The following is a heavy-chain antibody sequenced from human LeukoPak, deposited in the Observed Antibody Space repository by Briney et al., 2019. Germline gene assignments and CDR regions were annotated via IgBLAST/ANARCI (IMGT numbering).Heavy chain of an antibody. J-gene: IGHJ6*03. CDR1: GGSINSYY. D-gene: IGHD1-26*01. CDR3: ARDRSRGSYLYYMDV. V-gene: IGHV4-59*01. CDR2: IYYSWST. Sequence: PSEPLSLMCSVSGGSINSYYWSWLRQPPGKGLEWIGYIYYSWSTNYNPPLKCRVTISVDTSKNQFSLKLSSVTAADTAGYYCARDRSRGSYLYYMDVWGKGTTVTVSS.